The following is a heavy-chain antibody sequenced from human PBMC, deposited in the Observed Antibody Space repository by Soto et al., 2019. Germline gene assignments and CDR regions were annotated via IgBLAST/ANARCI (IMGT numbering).Heavy chain of an antibody. CDR1: GFTFSSYA. Sequence: EVQLLESGGGLVQPGGSLRLSCAASGFTFSSYAMSWVRQAPGKGLEWVSGISGSGAGTDYADSVKGRFTISRDNSINTVYLQMNSLRAEDTAVYYCAKELRDLGPYAMDVWGQGTTVTVSS. CDR3: AKELRDLGPYAMDV. CDR2: ISGSGAGT. J-gene: IGHJ6*02. V-gene: IGHV3-23*01. D-gene: IGHD3-10*01.